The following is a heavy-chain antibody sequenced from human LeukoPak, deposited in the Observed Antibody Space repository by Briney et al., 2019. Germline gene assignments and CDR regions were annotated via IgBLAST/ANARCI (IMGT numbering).Heavy chain of an antibody. CDR3: ARDSGTYSTQY. CDR1: GFTFSRYS. V-gene: IGHV3-48*02. D-gene: IGHD1-26*01. J-gene: IGHJ4*02. Sequence: GGSLTLSCAASGFTFSRYSMNWVRQAPGKGLEWVSYISRSSSAIYYADSVKGRFTISRDDGKNSLYLQMNSLRDGDTAVYFCARDSGTYSTQYWGQGTLVTVSS. CDR2: ISRSSSAI.